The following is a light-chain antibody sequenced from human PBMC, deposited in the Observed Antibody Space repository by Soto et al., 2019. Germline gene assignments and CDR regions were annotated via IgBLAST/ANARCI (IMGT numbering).Light chain of an antibody. Sequence: ELVMPQSPATLSVSPGERATLSCRASQSVSSNLAWYHQKPVQAPRLLLYCASTRATGIPARFSVSGSVTEFTLTTSSLQSEDVAGYYCQQDNNWPPITFGQGARLEIK. CDR1: QSVSSN. CDR2: CAS. J-gene: IGKJ5*01. CDR3: QQDNNWPPIT. V-gene: IGKV3-15*01.